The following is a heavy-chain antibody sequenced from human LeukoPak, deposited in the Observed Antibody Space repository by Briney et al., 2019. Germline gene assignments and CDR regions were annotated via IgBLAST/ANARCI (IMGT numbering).Heavy chain of an antibody. Sequence: PGGSLRLSCAASGFTFSSYSMNWVRQAPGKGLEWVSSISSSSSYIYYADSVKGRFTISRDNAKNSLYLQMNSLRAEDTAVYYRARPYSSSWSNWFDPWGQGTLVTVSS. J-gene: IGHJ5*02. CDR2: ISSSSSYI. CDR1: GFTFSSYS. CDR3: ARPYSSSWSNWFDP. D-gene: IGHD6-13*01. V-gene: IGHV3-21*01.